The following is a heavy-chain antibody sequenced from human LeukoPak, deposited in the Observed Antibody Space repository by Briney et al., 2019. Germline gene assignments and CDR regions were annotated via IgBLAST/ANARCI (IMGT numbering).Heavy chain of an antibody. J-gene: IGHJ4*02. Sequence: ASVKVSCKASGYAFTSYDINWVRQATGQGLEWMGWMNPNSGNTGYAQKFQGRVTMTRNTSISTAYMELSSLRSEDTAVYYCARFRDGYNYFDYWGQGTLVTVSS. D-gene: IGHD5-24*01. CDR2: MNPNSGNT. CDR3: ARFRDGYNYFDY. V-gene: IGHV1-8*01. CDR1: GYAFTSYD.